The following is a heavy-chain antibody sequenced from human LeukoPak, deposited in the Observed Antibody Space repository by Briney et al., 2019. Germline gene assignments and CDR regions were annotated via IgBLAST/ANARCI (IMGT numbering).Heavy chain of an antibody. J-gene: IGHJ4*02. V-gene: IGHV3-15*01. CDR2: IKSKTDRGTT. CDR1: GFTLSDAW. D-gene: IGHD3-3*01. CDR3: TPNGVY. Sequence: PGGSLRLSCAASGFTLSDAWMSWVRQAPGKGLEWVGRIKSKTDRGTTDYAAPVKGRFTISRDDSKNTLYLQMNSLKTEDTAVYYCTPNGVYWGQGTLVTVSS.